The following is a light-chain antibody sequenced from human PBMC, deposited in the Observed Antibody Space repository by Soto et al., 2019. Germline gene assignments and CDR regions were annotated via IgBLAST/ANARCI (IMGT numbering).Light chain of an antibody. J-gene: IGKJ2*01. CDR2: KAS. CDR1: QSISSW. Sequence: DIQMTQSPSTLSASEGDRVTITCRASQSISSWLAWYQQKPGKAPKLLIQKASSLEGGVPSRFRGTGLGTEFTLTISSLQHDDFATYYCQQYNPFPYTCGEGTKLEIK. CDR3: QQYNPFPYT. V-gene: IGKV1-5*03.